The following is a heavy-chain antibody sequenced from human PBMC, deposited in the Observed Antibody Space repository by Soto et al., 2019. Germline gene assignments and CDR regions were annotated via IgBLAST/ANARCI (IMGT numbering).Heavy chain of an antibody. Sequence: PSETLSLTCTVSGGSISSYYWSWIRQPPGKGLEWIGYIYYSGSTNYNPSLKSRVTISVDTSKNQFSLKLSSVTAADTAVYYCARAPYSGYDYRFYYYYMDVWGKGTTVTVSS. CDR1: GGSISSYY. V-gene: IGHV4-59*08. CDR2: IYYSGST. J-gene: IGHJ6*03. D-gene: IGHD5-12*01. CDR3: ARAPYSGYDYRFYYYYMDV.